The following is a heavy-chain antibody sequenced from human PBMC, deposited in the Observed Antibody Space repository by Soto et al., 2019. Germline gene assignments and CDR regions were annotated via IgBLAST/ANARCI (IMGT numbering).Heavy chain of an antibody. CDR2: INHSGST. CDR1: GGSFSGYY. D-gene: IGHD6-13*01. CDR3: ARIRIAARRMGAFDI. Sequence: QVQLQQWGAGLLKPSETLSLTCAVYGGSFSGYYWSWIRQPPGKGLEWIGEINHSGSTNYNPSLKSRVTISVDTSKNQFSLKLSSVTAAETAVYYCARIRIAARRMGAFDIWGQGTMVTVSS. V-gene: IGHV4-34*01. J-gene: IGHJ3*02.